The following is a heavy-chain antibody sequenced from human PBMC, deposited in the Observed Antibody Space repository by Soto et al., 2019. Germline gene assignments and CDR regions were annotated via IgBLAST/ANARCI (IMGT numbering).Heavy chain of an antibody. CDR2: IRPGDSDI. Sequence: GESLKISCKGSGFSFTTSWIGWVRQKSGKGLEWMGIIRPGDSDIKYNPSFQGQVTMSADKSVSTAYLHWSSLKASDTAMYYCAKSLRYIDFPDFWGQGTLVIVSS. J-gene: IGHJ4*02. CDR1: GFSFTTSW. V-gene: IGHV5-51*01. CDR3: AKSLRYIDFPDF. D-gene: IGHD3-9*01.